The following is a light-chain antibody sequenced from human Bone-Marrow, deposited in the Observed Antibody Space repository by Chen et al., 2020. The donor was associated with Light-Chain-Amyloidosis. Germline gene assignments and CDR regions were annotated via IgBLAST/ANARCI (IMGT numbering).Light chain of an antibody. CDR3: SAYTITNTLV. CDR1: SSDVGGDNH. J-gene: IGLJ1*01. V-gene: IGLV2-14*01. Sequence: QSALTQSASVAGSPGTSITISCPGTSSDVGGDNHVSWYQQHPDKAPKLMSYEVTKRPSWVPDRFSGSKSDNTASLTISGLQTEDEADYFCSAYTITNTLVFGSGTRVTVL. CDR2: EVT.